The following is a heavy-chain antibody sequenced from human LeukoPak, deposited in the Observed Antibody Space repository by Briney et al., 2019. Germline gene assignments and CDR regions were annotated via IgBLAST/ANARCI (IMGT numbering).Heavy chain of an antibody. D-gene: IGHD3-16*02. J-gene: IGHJ4*02. CDR1: GGSFSGYY. V-gene: IGHV4-34*01. CDR2: INHSGST. Sequence: SETLSLTCAVYGGSFSGYYWSWIRQPPGKGLEWIGEINHSGSTNYSPSLKSRVTISVDTSKNQFSLKLSSVTAADTAVYYCARLYYDYVWGSYHQPFDYWGQGTLVTVSS. CDR3: ARLYYDYVWGSYHQPFDY.